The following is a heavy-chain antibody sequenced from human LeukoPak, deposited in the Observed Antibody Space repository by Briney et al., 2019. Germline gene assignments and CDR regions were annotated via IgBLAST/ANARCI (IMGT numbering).Heavy chain of an antibody. Sequence: GGSLRLSCAASGFTFSSYAMHWVRRAPGKGLEWVAVISYDGSNKYYADSVKGRFTISRDNSKNTLYLQMNSLRAEDTAVYYCARGSGLRYFDWLLLGYWGQGTLVTVSS. V-gene: IGHV3-30*04. CDR2: ISYDGSNK. J-gene: IGHJ4*02. CDR1: GFTFSSYA. D-gene: IGHD3-9*01. CDR3: ARGSGLRYFDWLLLGY.